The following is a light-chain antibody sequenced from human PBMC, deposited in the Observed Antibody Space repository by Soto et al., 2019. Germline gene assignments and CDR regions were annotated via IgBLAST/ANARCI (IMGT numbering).Light chain of an antibody. Sequence: QSALTQPASVSGSPGQSITISCTGTSSDIGGFKRVSWYQQHPGKAPKLMIFDVGYRPSGVSNRFSASKSGNTASLAISGLQAEDEADYYCSSYTSSSTLLFGGGTKLTVL. CDR1: SSDIGGFKR. CDR2: DVG. J-gene: IGLJ2*01. V-gene: IGLV2-14*01. CDR3: SSYTSSSTLL.